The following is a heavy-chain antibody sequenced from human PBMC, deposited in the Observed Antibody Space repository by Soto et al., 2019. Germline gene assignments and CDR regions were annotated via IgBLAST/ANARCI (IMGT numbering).Heavy chain of an antibody. CDR1: GFIFTSYV. J-gene: IGHJ6*02. Sequence: AGGSLRLSCAASGFIFTSYVMHWVGQSPGKGLEWMALILHDGSAEYYADSVKGRFTISRDNSKNTLYLQMNSLTAEDTAVYYCARSRDGYSFYFYYGMDGWGQGTTVTVSS. V-gene: IGHV3-30*03. CDR2: ILHDGSAE. CDR3: ARSRDGYSFYFYYGMDG. D-gene: IGHD4-4*01.